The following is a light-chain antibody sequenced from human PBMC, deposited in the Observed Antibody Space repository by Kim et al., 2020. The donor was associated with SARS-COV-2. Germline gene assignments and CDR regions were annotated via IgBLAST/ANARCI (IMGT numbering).Light chain of an antibody. CDR2: AAS. J-gene: IGKJ4*01. Sequence: DIQMTQSPSSLAASVGDRVTIACRASQNIITYLNWYQQKPGEAPKLLIYAASTLQSGVPSRFSGSGSGTDFTLTISSLQPEDFAIYYCQQSHTAPLLTFGGGTKVDIK. CDR1: QNIITY. V-gene: IGKV1-39*01. CDR3: QQSHTAPLLT.